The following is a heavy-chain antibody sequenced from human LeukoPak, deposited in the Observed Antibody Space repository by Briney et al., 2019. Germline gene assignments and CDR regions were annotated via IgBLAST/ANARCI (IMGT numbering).Heavy chain of an antibody. J-gene: IGHJ5*02. D-gene: IGHD3-10*01. V-gene: IGHV4-38-2*02. CDR3: ARLDYGSGSSPPA. CDR1: GYSISSGYY. CDR2: IDHSGST. Sequence: PSETLSLTCTVSGYSISSGYYWGWIRQPPGKGLEWAGSIDHSGSTYYNPSLKSRITISVDTSKNQFSLKLSSVTAADTAVYYCARLDYGSGSSPPAWGQGTLVTVSS.